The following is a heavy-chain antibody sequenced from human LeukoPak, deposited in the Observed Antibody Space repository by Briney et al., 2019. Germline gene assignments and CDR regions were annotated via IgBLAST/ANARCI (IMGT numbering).Heavy chain of an antibody. V-gene: IGHV3-23*01. Sequence: GGSLRLSCAASGFTFSSYAMSWVRQAPGKGLEWVSAISGSGGSTYYADSVKGRFTISRDNSKNTLYLQMNSLRAEDTAVYYCAKDGMIAADGTSFSDYWGQGTLVTVSS. CDR1: GFTFSSYA. CDR3: AKDGMIAADGTSFSDY. CDR2: ISGSGGST. D-gene: IGHD6-13*01. J-gene: IGHJ4*02.